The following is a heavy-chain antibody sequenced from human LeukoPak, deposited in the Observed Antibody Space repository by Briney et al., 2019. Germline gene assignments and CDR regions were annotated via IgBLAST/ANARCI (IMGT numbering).Heavy chain of an antibody. J-gene: IGHJ4*02. Sequence: GGSLRLSCAASGFTFSSYGMHWDRQAPGKGLEWVAVIWYDGSNKYYADSVKGRFTISRDNSKNTLYLQMNSLRAEDTAVYYCARAGAVAGLTDFDYWGQGTLVTVSS. CDR2: IWYDGSNK. CDR1: GFTFSSYG. CDR3: ARAGAVAGLTDFDY. D-gene: IGHD6-19*01. V-gene: IGHV3-33*01.